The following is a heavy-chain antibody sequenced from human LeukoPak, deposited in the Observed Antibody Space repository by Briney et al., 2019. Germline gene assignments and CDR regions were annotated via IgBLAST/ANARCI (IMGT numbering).Heavy chain of an antibody. CDR2: TSAYNGNT. J-gene: IGHJ3*02. V-gene: IGHV1-18*01. Sequence: SVKVSCMGSVYTGTSYGFSWVRQAPGQGLEWKGCTSAYNGNTNYSQKLQARVTMTTDPSTRTAYMELRSLRSDATPVYYCASERSAPGGTWFPAASAIXXQGTTVTASS. D-gene: IGHD3-9*01. CDR1: VYTGTSYG. CDR3: ASERSAPGGTWFPAASAI.